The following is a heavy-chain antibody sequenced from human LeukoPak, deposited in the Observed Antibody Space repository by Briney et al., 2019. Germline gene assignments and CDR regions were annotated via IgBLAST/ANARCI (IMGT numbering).Heavy chain of an antibody. D-gene: IGHD2-2*01. CDR2: IKQDGSEK. J-gene: IGHJ4*02. CDR3: ARGPREYCSSTSYSFDY. Sequence: PGGSLRLSCAASGFNLGSNWMSWVRQAPGKGLEWVANIKQDGSEKYYVDSVKGRFTIFRDNAKNSLYLQMNSLRAEDTAVYYCARGPREYCSSTSYSFDYWGQGTLVTVSS. V-gene: IGHV3-7*01. CDR1: GFNLGSNW.